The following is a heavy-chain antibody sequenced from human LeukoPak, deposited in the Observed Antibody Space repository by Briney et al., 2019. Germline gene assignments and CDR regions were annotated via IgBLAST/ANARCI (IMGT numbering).Heavy chain of an antibody. CDR1: GDSVSSNSAG. CDR3: ARGYCSGGSCYSYYYYNYMDV. J-gene: IGHJ6*03. CDR2: TYYRSKWYN. V-gene: IGHV6-1*01. D-gene: IGHD2-15*01. Sequence: SQTLSLTCAISGDSVSSNSAGWSWIRQSPSRGLEWLGRTYYRSKWYNDDAGSVKSRITINADTAKNQFSLKLSSVTAADTAVYYCARGYCSGGSCYSYYYYNYMDVWGKGTTVTVSS.